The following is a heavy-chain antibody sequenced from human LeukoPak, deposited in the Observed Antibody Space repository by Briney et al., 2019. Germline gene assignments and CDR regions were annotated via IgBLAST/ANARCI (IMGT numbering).Heavy chain of an antibody. CDR3: ARSLKGSGMDV. J-gene: IGHJ6*02. V-gene: IGHV3-21*01. CDR2: ISSSSSYI. D-gene: IGHD3-10*01. Sequence: GGSLRLSCAASGFTFSSYSMNWVRQAPGMGLEWVSSISSSSSYIYYADSVKGRFTISRDNAKNSLYLQMNSLRAEDTAVYYCARSLKGSGMDVWGQGTTVTVSS. CDR1: GFTFSSYS.